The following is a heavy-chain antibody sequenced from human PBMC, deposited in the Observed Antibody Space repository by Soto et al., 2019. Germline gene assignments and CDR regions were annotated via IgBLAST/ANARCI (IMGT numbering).Heavy chain of an antibody. CDR3: ARGRGYSGYDLNWCDP. V-gene: IGHV1-69*02. D-gene: IGHD5-12*01. J-gene: IGHJ5*02. CDR1: GGTFSSYT. CDR2: IIPILGIA. Sequence: QVQLVQSGAEVKKPGSSVKVSCKASGGTFSSYTISWVRQAPGQGLEWMGRIIPILGIANYAQKFQGRVTITADKSTSTADMELSSLRSEDTAVYYCARGRGYSGYDLNWCDPWGQGTLVTVSS.